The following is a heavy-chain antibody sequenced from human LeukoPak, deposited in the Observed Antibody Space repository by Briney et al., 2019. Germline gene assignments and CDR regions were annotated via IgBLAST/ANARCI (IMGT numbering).Heavy chain of an antibody. Sequence: PGGYLRRYCAASGFTFNVHYMNRLRQAPGKGLEWVSYISSSGSTIDYADSVKGRFTISGDNAKNSLYLQMNSLRAEDTAVYYCARDGATYSSGWYAYWGQGTLVTASS. CDR2: ISSSGSTI. V-gene: IGHV3-11*04. CDR1: GFTFNVHY. J-gene: IGHJ4*02. CDR3: ARDGATYSSGWYAY. D-gene: IGHD6-19*01.